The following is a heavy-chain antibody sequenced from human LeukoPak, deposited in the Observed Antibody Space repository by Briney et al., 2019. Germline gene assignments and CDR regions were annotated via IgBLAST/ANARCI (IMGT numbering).Heavy chain of an antibody. CDR1: GFTFDDYT. V-gene: IGHV3-9*01. CDR3: AKSHGSGSYYPLDY. CDR2: ISWNSGSI. J-gene: IGHJ4*02. Sequence: GGSLRLSCAASGFTFDDYTMHWVRQAPGKGLEWVSGISWNSGSIGYADSVKGRFTISRDNAKNSLYLQMNSLRAEDTALYYCAKSHGSGSYYPLDYWGQGTLVTVSS. D-gene: IGHD3-10*01.